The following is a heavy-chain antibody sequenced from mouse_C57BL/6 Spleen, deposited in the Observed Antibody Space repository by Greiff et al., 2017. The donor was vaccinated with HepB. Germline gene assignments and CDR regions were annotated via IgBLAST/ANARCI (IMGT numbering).Heavy chain of an antibody. Sequence: QVQLKESGAELVRPGASVKLSCKASGYTFTDYYINWVKQRPGQGLEWIARIYPGSGNTYYNEKFKGKATLTAEKSSSTAYMQLSSLTSEDSAVYFCARDLGYGYSYFDYSGQGTPLTVSP. V-gene: IGHV1-76*01. D-gene: IGHD2-2*01. J-gene: IGHJ2*01. CDR3: ARDLGYGYSYFDY. CDR1: GYTFTDYY. CDR2: IYPGSGNT.